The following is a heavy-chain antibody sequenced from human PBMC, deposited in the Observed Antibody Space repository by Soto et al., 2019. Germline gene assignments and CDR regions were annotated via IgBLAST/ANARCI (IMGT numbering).Heavy chain of an antibody. CDR1: GFSISSYY. D-gene: IGHD3-10*01. Sequence: SETLSLTCTFSGFSISSYYWSLIRQPTGKGLEWIGYIYYSGSTNYNPSLKSRVTISVDTSKNQFSLKLSSVTAADTAVYYCARVSRMVRGYFDYWGQGTLVTVSS. CDR2: IYYSGST. CDR3: ARVSRMVRGYFDY. J-gene: IGHJ4*02. V-gene: IGHV4-59*01.